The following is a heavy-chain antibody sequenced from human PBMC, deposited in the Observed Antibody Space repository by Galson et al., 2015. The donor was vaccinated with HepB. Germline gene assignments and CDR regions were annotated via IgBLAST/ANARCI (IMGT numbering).Heavy chain of an antibody. CDR3: AKDQGDDYVNYYYYHGMDL. J-gene: IGHJ6*02. CDR1: GFTVSSNY. V-gene: IGHV3-66*03. Sequence: SLRLSCAASGFTVSSNYMSWVRQAPGKGLEWVSVVYRSGDRFYADSVKGRFTISRDNSKNTLTLQMNSLRPEDTAVYYCAKDQGDDYVNYYYYHGMDLWGRGTTVTVSS. D-gene: IGHD4-17*01. CDR2: VYRSGDR.